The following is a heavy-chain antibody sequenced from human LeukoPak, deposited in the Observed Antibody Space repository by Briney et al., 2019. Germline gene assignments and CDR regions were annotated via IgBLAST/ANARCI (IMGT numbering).Heavy chain of an antibody. Sequence: GGSLRLSCTASGFTFGDYAMSWVRQAPGKGLEWVGFIRSKAYGGTTEYAASVKGRFTISRDDSKSTAYLQMNSLKTEDTAVYYCTRAPDYGGNLWGQGTLVTVSS. CDR2: IRSKAYGGTT. D-gene: IGHD4-23*01. CDR1: GFTFGDYA. J-gene: IGHJ4*02. CDR3: TRAPDYGGNL. V-gene: IGHV3-49*04.